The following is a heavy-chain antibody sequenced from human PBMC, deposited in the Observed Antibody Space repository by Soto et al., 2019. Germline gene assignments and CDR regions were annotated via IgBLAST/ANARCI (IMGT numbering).Heavy chain of an antibody. J-gene: IGHJ4*02. CDR3: ARGHSNDWYYFDY. V-gene: IGHV3-66*01. CDR2: IYSGSTT. Sequence: GGSLSLSCAASGFTFSSYAMSWVRQAPGKGLEWVSVIYSGSTTHYADSVKGRFTISRDSSKNTLYLQMNSLRAEDTAVYYCARGHSNDWYYFDYWGQGTLVTVSS. D-gene: IGHD6-19*01. CDR1: GFTFSSYA.